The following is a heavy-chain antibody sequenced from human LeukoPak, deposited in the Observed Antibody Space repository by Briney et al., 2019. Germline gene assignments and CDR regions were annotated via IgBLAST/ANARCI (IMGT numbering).Heavy chain of an antibody. D-gene: IGHD2-21*01. J-gene: IGHJ4*02. CDR2: IYYSGST. V-gene: IGHV4-39*01. Sequence: ASETLSLTCTVSGGSISSSSYYWGWIRQPPGKGLEWIGSIYYSGSTYYNPSLKSRVTISVDTSKNQFSLKLSSVTAADTAVYYCARLQSRGLVWSVYWGQGTLVTVSS. CDR1: GGSISSSSYY. CDR3: ARLQSRGLVWSVY.